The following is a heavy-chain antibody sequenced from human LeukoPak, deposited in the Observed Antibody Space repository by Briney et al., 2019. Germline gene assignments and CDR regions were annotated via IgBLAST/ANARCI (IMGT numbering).Heavy chain of an antibody. V-gene: IGHV3-21*01. J-gene: IGHJ4*02. CDR3: ARGTTVESDY. D-gene: IGHD4-23*01. CDR1: GFTFSTYA. CDR2: ISSSSSYI. Sequence: GGSLRLSCAASGFTFSTYAMSWVRQAPGKGLEWVSSISSSSSYIYYADSVKGRFTVSRDNAKNSLYLQMNSLRAEDTAVYYCARGTTVESDYWGQGTLVTVSS.